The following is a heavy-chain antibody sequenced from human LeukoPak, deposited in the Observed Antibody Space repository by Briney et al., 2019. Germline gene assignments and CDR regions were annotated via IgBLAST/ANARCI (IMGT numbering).Heavy chain of an antibody. J-gene: IGHJ4*02. CDR1: GYSFTSYW. CDR3: ARHATRDGVY. V-gene: IGHV5-10-1*04. Sequence: GESLRISCKGSGYSFTSYWISWVRQMPGKGLVWMGRIDPSDSSTNYGPSFQGQVTISADKSISTAYLQWSSLKASDTAIYYCARHATRDGVYWGQGTLVTVSS. D-gene: IGHD5-24*01. CDR2: IDPSDSST.